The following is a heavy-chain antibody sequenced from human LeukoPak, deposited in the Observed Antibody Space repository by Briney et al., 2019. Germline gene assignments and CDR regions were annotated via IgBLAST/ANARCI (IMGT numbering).Heavy chain of an antibody. J-gene: IGHJ4*02. CDR2: IYYSGST. CDR3: ARKSPIDTSFDY. V-gene: IGHV4-59*08. Sequence: SETLSLTCTVSGGSISSYYWSWIRQPPGKGLEWIGYIYYSGSTNYNPSLKSRVTISVDTSKNQFSLKLSSVTAADTAVYYCARKSPIDTSFDYWGQGTLVTVSS. D-gene: IGHD3-16*01. CDR1: GGSISSYY.